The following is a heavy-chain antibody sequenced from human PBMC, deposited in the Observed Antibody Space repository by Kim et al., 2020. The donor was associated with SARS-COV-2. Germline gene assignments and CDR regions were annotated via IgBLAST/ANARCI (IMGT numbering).Heavy chain of an antibody. CDR1: GFTFDDYA. V-gene: IGHV3-9*01. J-gene: IGHJ6*02. CDR3: AKDISSARDRGGFYYYGMDV. Sequence: GGSLRLSCAASGFTFDDYAMHWVRQAPGKGLEWVSGISWNSGSIGYADSVKGRFTISRDNAKNSLYLQMNSLRAEDTALYYCAKDISSARDRGGFYYYGMDVWGQRTTVTASS. D-gene: IGHD6-6*01. CDR2: ISWNSGSI.